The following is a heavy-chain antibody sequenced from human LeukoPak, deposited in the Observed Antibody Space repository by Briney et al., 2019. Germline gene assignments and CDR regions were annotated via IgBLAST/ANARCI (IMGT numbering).Heavy chain of an antibody. Sequence: ASVKVSCKASGGTFSSYAISWVRQAPGQGLEWLGIINPSGGTTTYAQKFQGRVTMTRDTSTSTVYMELSSLRSEDTAVYYCAREVVVVITRAFDIWGQGTMVTVSS. CDR3: AREVVVVITRAFDI. V-gene: IGHV1-46*01. CDR1: GGTFSSYA. J-gene: IGHJ3*02. D-gene: IGHD3-22*01. CDR2: INPSGGTT.